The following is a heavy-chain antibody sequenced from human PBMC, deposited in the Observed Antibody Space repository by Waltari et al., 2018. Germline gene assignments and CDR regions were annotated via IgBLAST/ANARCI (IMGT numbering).Heavy chain of an antibody. CDR2: VYGGGRT. V-gene: IGHV4-4*02. CDR1: GDTMSSAYW. Sequence: QLQLQESGPGLVKPSGTLSLTCEVSGDTMSSAYWWSWVRQPPGKGLAWIGQVYGGGRTNYNPSFASRVTVALDTYNKQFSLKVTSATAADTAVYYCARDRGRGLYLDSWGPGLLVTVSP. D-gene: IGHD2-15*01. J-gene: IGHJ4*02. CDR3: ARDRGRGLYLDS.